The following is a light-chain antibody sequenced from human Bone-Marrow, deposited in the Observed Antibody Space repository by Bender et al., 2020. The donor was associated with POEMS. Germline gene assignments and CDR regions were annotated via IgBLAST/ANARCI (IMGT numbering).Light chain of an antibody. J-gene: IGLJ2*01. V-gene: IGLV4-69*01. CDR1: SEHSSFA. CDR2: LNSDGNH. CDR3: QTWGTGLLV. Sequence: QVVLTQSPSASASLGASVKLTCSLSSEHSSFAIAWHQQQPGKGPRYLMNLNSDGNHRKGDGIPDRFSGSSSGAERYLTISSLQSEDEADYYCQTWGTGLLVFGGGTKLTVL.